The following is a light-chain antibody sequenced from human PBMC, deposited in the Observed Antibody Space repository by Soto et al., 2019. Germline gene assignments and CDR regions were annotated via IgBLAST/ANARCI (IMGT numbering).Light chain of an antibody. CDR1: SGSIASNY. Sequence: NFMLTQPHSVSESPGKTVTISCTRSSGSIASNYVQWYQQRPGSAPTTVIYEDNQRPSGVPDGFSGSIDSSSNSASLTISGLKTEDEADYYCQSYDSSNLVFGGGTQLTVL. V-gene: IGLV6-57*04. CDR2: EDN. J-gene: IGLJ2*01. CDR3: QSYDSSNLV.